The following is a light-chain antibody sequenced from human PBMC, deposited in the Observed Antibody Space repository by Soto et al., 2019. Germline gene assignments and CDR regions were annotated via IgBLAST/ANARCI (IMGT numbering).Light chain of an antibody. Sequence: QSVLTQPPSASGTPGQRVTISCSGSKSNIGSNEVYWYQQLPGTAPKFLIYADSQRPSGVPDRFSASKSGTSASLTISGLRAEDEADYYCSSYTSSRAYVFGIGTKLTVL. J-gene: IGLJ1*01. CDR2: ADS. CDR1: KSNIGSNE. V-gene: IGLV1-47*02. CDR3: SSYTSSRAYV.